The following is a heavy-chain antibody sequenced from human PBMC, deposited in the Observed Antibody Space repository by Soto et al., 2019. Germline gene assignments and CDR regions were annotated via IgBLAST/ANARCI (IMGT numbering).Heavy chain of an antibody. CDR3: ARLTINGMDV. J-gene: IGHJ6*02. Sequence: SGGSLRLSCAASGFTFSSYAMHWVRQAPGKGLEWVAVISYDGSNKYYADSVKGRFTISRDNSKNTLYLQMNSLRAEDTAVYYCARLTINGMDVWGQGTTVTVSS. V-gene: IGHV3-30-3*01. D-gene: IGHD3-9*01. CDR2: ISYDGSNK. CDR1: GFTFSSYA.